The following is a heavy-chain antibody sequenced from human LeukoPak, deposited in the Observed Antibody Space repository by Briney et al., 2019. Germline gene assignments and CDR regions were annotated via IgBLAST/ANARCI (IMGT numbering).Heavy chain of an antibody. CDR1: GGTFSSYA. CDR2: IIPFLGIA. J-gene: IGHJ6*02. CDR3: ARGGEYCSSTRCFYGMDV. D-gene: IGHD2-2*01. Sequence: ASVKVSCKASGGTFSSYAISWVRQAPGQGLEWLGRIIPFLGIANYPQRFQGRVTITADKSTSTAYMELSSLRAEDTAVYYCARGGEYCSSTRCFYGMDVWGQGTTVTVSS. V-gene: IGHV1-69*04.